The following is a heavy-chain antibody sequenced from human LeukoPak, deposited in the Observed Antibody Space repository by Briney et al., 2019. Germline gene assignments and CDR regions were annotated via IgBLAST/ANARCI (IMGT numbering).Heavy chain of an antibody. CDR3: AKDRRIFGVVIKALVY. CDR2: ISGSGGSL. J-gene: IGHJ4*02. V-gene: IGHV3-23*01. CDR1: GFTFNSYA. Sequence: GGSLRLSCAASGFTFNSYAMSWVRQAPGKGLEWVSIISGSGGSLYYADSVRVRFTIFRDNSNNTLYLQMNSLRAEDTAVYYCAKDRRIFGVVIKALVYWGQGTLVTVSS. D-gene: IGHD3-3*02.